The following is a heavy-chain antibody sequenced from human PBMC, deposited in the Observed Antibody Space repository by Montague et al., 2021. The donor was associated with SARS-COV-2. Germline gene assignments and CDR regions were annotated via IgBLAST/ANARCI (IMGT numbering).Heavy chain of an antibody. Sequence: SLKLSCAASGFSFYTYWMNWVRQAPGKGLEWVAVINQDGGEKYYVDSVKGRFTISRDNAQNSLYLQLNSLIAEDTAVYYCAKDYSSGSYCYFYGMDDWGQGTTVAVSS. CDR1: GFSFYTYW. V-gene: IGHV3-7*01. CDR2: INQDGGEK. CDR3: AKDYSSGSYCYFYGMDD. D-gene: IGHD6-19*01. J-gene: IGHJ6*02.